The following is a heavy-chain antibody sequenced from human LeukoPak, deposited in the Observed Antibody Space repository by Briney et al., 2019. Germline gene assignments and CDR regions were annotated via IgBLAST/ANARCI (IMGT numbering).Heavy chain of an antibody. J-gene: IGHJ4*02. CDR3: ARAFGGTTGIGY. CDR2: ISSSSTI. D-gene: IGHD3-16*01. V-gene: IGHV3-69-1*01. CDR1: GFTFNSYI. Sequence: PGGSLRLSCAASGFTFNSYIMNWVRQAPGKGLEWVSCISSSSTIYYADSVKGRFTISRDNAKNSLYLQMNSLRAEDTAVYYCARAFGGTTGIGYWGQGTLVTVSS.